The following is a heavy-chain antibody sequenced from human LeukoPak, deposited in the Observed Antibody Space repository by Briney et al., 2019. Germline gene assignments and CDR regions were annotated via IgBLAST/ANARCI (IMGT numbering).Heavy chain of an antibody. CDR1: GGSFSGYY. CDR2: INHRGST. CDR3: ARVRAGTDYYYMDV. Sequence: SETLSLTCAVYGGSFSGYYWSWIRQPPGKGLEWIGEINHRGSTNYNPSLKSRVTISVDTSKNQFSLKLSSVTAADTAVYYCARVRAGTDYYYMDVWGKGTTVTISS. V-gene: IGHV4-34*01. D-gene: IGHD6-19*01. J-gene: IGHJ6*03.